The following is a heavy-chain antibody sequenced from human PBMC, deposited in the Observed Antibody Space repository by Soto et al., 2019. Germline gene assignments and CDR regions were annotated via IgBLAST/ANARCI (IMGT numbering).Heavy chain of an antibody. CDR3: AKYGDRVSYYGSGSYVD. V-gene: IGHV3-23*01. J-gene: IGHJ4*02. CDR1: GFTFSSYA. D-gene: IGHD3-10*01. CDR2: ISGSGGST. Sequence: EVQLLESGGGLVQPGGSLRLSCAASGFTFSSYAMSWVRQAPGKGLEWVSAISGSGGSTYYADSVKGRFTISRDNSKNTLYLQMNSVRAEDTAVYYCAKYGDRVSYYGSGSYVDWGQGTLVTVSS.